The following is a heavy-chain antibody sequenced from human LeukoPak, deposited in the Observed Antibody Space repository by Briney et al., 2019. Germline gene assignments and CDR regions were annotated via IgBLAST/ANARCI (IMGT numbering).Heavy chain of an antibody. CDR1: GGSISSYY. CDR3: ARDLAYYYGSGSYYPTGGLDY. D-gene: IGHD3-10*01. Sequence: SETLSLTCTVSGGSISSYYWSWIRQPPGKGLEWIGYIYYSGSTYYNPSLKSRLTISVDSSKNQFSLNLSSVTAADTAVYYCARDLAYYYGSGSYYPTGGLDYWGQGTLVTVSS. J-gene: IGHJ4*02. CDR2: IYYSGST. V-gene: IGHV4-59*12.